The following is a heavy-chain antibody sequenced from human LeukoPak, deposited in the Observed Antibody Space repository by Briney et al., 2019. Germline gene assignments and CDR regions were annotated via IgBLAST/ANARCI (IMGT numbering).Heavy chain of an antibody. CDR3: ARDRRWPYYFDY. J-gene: IGHJ4*02. V-gene: IGHV3-66*01. CDR2: IYSGGST. D-gene: IGHD4-23*01. CDR1: GFTVSSNH. Sequence: GGSLRLSCAASGFTVSSNHMSWVRQAPGKGLEWVSVIYSGGSTYYADSVKGRFTISRDNSKNTLYLQMNSLRAEDTAVYYCARDRRWPYYFDYWGQGTLVTVSS.